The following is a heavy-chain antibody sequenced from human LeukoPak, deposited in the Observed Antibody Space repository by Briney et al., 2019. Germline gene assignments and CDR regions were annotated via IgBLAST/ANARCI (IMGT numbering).Heavy chain of an antibody. CDR1: GYMFTGFY. V-gene: IGHV1-8*02. CDR3: ARGQVVRGVASDY. D-gene: IGHD3-10*01. Sequence: ASVKVSCKASGYMFTGFYIHWVRQAPGQGLEWMGWMNPNSGNTGYAQKFQGRVTMTRNTSISTAYMELSSLRSEDTAVYYCARGQVVRGVASDYWGQGTLVTVSS. CDR2: MNPNSGNT. J-gene: IGHJ4*02.